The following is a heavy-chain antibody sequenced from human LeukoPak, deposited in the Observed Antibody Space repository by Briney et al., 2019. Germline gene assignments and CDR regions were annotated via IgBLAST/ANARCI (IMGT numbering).Heavy chain of an antibody. Sequence: GGSLRLSCAVSGFSISNYWMTWVRQAPGKGLEWVANIKGDGSERYYVDSVKGRFTISRDNAKNSLYLQMNSLRAEDTAVYYCARAVGYSRSGDNPWGQGTLVTVSS. D-gene: IGHD6-13*01. V-gene: IGHV3-7*01. CDR3: ARAVGYSRSGDNP. J-gene: IGHJ5*02. CDR2: IKGDGSER. CDR1: GFSISNYW.